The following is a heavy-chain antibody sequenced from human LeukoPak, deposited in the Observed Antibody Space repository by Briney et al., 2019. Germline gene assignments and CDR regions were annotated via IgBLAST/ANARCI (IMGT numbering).Heavy chain of an antibody. CDR3: ARGGVDHYGSGTYYLMYYFDH. V-gene: IGHV3-23*01. J-gene: IGHJ4*02. Sequence: GGSLRLSCAASGFTFSSYGMSWVRQAPGKGLEWVSGISGSGGATYYADSVKGRFTVSRDDPHNTLYLQMNSVRAEDTAVYFCARGGVDHYGSGTYYLMYYFDHWGQGALVTVSS. D-gene: IGHD3-10*01. CDR1: GFTFSSYG. CDR2: ISGSGGAT.